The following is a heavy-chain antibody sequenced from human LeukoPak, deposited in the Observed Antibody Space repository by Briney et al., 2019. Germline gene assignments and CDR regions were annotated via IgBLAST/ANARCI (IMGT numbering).Heavy chain of an antibody. Sequence: PGGSLRLSCAASEFTFSSHAMSWVRQASGKGLEWVSAISSSSDHIYYADSVQGRFTISRDNSKNTLYLQMNSLRAEDTALYYCANFVDTSMGGNDYWGQGTLVTVSS. J-gene: IGHJ4*02. D-gene: IGHD5-18*01. CDR1: EFTFSSHA. V-gene: IGHV3-23*01. CDR2: ISSSSDHI. CDR3: ANFVDTSMGGNDY.